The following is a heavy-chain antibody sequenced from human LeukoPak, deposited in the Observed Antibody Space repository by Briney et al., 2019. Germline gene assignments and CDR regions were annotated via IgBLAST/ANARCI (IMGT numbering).Heavy chain of an antibody. D-gene: IGHD2-21*02. Sequence: GESLKISCQAPGYSFTSFWIGGAPQMPGKGLEWIEVIYPGDSDTRYSPSFQGQVTISADKSISTAFLQGSSLKASDTAMYYCAMGLGDYYFDKWGEGALVTVSS. J-gene: IGHJ4*02. V-gene: IGHV5-51*01. CDR3: AMGLGDYYFDK. CDR1: GYSFTSFW. CDR2: IYPGDSDT.